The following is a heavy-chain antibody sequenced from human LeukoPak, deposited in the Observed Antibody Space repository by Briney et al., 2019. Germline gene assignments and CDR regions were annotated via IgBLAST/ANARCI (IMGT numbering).Heavy chain of an antibody. V-gene: IGHV3-23*01. CDR3: ASYDFWSGYSTDY. CDR2: ISGSGGST. J-gene: IGHJ4*02. D-gene: IGHD3-3*01. Sequence: GESLRLSCAASGFTFSSYAMSWVRQAPGKGLEWVSAISGSGGSTYYADSVKGRFTISRDNSKNTLYLQMNSLRAEDTAVYYCASYDFWSGYSTDYWGQGTLVTVSS. CDR1: GFTFSSYA.